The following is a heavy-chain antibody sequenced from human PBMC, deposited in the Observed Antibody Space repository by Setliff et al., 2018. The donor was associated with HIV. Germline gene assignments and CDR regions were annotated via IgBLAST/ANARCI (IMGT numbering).Heavy chain of an antibody. CDR1: GYSFTTLW. D-gene: IGHD3-22*01. V-gene: IGHV5-51*01. J-gene: IGHJ4*02. CDR2: VFPDDSDT. CDR3: ARQGANDSSGYSSFDS. Sequence: PGESLKISCQASGYSFTTLWIAWVRQMPGKGLEWMGMVFPDDSDTRYSPSFQGQVSMSADKSINTAYLQWSSLKASYTAVYYCARQGANDSSGYSSFDSWGQGTLVTVSS.